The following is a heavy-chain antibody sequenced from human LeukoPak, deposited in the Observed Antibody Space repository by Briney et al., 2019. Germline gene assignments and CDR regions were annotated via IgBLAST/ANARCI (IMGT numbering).Heavy chain of an antibody. D-gene: IGHD3-22*01. J-gene: IGHJ4*02. CDR2: ISWNSGSI. CDR1: GFTFDDYA. V-gene: IGHV3-9*01. CDR3: AKDHPANYYDSSGYWGD. Sequence: GGSLRLSCAASGFTFDDYAMHWVRQAPGKGLEWVSGISWNSGSIGYADSVKGRFTISRDNAKNSLYLQMNSLRAEDTAVYYCAKDHPANYYDSSGYWGDWGQGTLVTVSS.